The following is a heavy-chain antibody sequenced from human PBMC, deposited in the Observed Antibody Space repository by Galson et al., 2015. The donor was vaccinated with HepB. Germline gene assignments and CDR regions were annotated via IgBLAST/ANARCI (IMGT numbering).Heavy chain of an antibody. CDR3: ARGGWELLSLFDY. J-gene: IGHJ4*02. D-gene: IGHD1-26*01. CDR1: GGTFSSYA. V-gene: IGHV1-69*04. Sequence: SVKVSCKASGGTFSSYAISWVRQAPGQGLEWMGRIIPILGIANYAQKFQGRVTITADKSTSTAYMELSSLRSEDTAVYYCARGGWELLSLFDYWGQGTLVTVSS. CDR2: IIPILGIA.